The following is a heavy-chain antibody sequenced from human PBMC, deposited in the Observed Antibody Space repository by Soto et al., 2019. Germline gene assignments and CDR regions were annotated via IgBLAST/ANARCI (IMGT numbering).Heavy chain of an antibody. D-gene: IGHD2-2*02. J-gene: IGHJ6*02. Sequence: PGGSLRLSCAASGFTFSSYAMSWVRQAPGKGLEWVSAISGSGGSTYYADSVKGRFTISRDNSKNTLYLQMNSLRAEDTAVYYCTSGLVVPAAIFYYYGMDVWGQGTTVTVSS. V-gene: IGHV3-23*01. CDR2: ISGSGGST. CDR3: TSGLVVPAAIFYYYGMDV. CDR1: GFTFSSYA.